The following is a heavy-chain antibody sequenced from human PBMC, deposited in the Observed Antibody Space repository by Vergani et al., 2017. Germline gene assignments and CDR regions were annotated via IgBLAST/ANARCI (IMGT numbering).Heavy chain of an antibody. D-gene: IGHD4-23*01. J-gene: IGHJ4*02. Sequence: QVQLVQSGAEVKKPGASVKVSCKASGYTFTGYYMHWVRQAPGQGLEWMGRINPNSGGTNYSQTFQGWVTMTRETSNSTAYMELSSLISEDTAVYYCVLAVVTPSGVLPQAFDFWGQGTLVTVSS. V-gene: IGHV1-2*04. CDR3: VLAVVTPSGVLPQAFDF. CDR1: GYTFTGYY. CDR2: INPNSGGT.